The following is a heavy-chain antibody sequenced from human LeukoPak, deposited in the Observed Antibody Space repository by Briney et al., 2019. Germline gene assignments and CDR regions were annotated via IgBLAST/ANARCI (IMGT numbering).Heavy chain of an antibody. CDR2: IYSDGSRT. Sequence: GGSLRLSCAASGLTFSSYWMHWVRQGPGKGLVWVSRIYSDGSRTTYADSVKGRFTISGDNAKNTLYLQINRLRDEDTAVYYCARSGRGGAFDIWGQGTMVTVSS. CDR1: GLTFSSYW. J-gene: IGHJ3*02. D-gene: IGHD1-26*01. V-gene: IGHV3-74*01. CDR3: ARSGRGGAFDI.